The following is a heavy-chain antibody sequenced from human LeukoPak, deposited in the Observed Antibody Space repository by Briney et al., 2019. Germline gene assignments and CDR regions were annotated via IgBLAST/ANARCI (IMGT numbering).Heavy chain of an antibody. CDR1: GFTFSSYT. D-gene: IGHD5-24*01. CDR3: AREPQKWLQLPVR. CDR2: ISYDGSNK. Sequence: PGGSLRLSCAASGFTFSSYTMHWVRQTPGKGLDWVSGISYDGSNKYYADSVEGRFTISRDNSKNTLYLQMNSLRAEDTAVYYCAREPQKWLQLPVRWGQGTLVTVSS. J-gene: IGHJ4*02. V-gene: IGHV3-30*04.